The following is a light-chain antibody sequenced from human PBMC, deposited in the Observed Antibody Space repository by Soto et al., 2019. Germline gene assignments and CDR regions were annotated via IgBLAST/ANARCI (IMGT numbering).Light chain of an antibody. CDR2: GAS. Sequence: EIVMTQSPATLSVSPGERATLFCRASQSVSSNLAWYQQKPGQAPRLLIYGASTRATGIPARFSGSGSGTDLTITISRLEPEDFEVYDCQHYGGSLYTFGQGTKVDIK. CDR3: QHYGGSLYT. J-gene: IGKJ2*01. V-gene: IGKV3-15*01. CDR1: QSVSSN.